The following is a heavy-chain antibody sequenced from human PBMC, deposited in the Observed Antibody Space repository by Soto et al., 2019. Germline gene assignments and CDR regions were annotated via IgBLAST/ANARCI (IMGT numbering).Heavy chain of an antibody. D-gene: IGHD2-21*01. J-gene: IGHJ4*02. CDR2: ILYSGTT. CDR1: GGSISKSNYF. CDR3: ARLGWGDGDSDY. V-gene: IGHV4-39*01. Sequence: SETLSLTCTVSGGSISKSNYFWGWIRQAPGKGLEWIASILYSGTTSYNSSLKSRVAISVDTSKNQFSLKLNSVTAADTAVYYCARLGWGDGDSDYWGQGTLVTVSS.